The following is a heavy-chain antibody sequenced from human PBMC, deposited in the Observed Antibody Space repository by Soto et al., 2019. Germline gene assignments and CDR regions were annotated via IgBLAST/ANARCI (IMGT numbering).Heavy chain of an antibody. CDR3: AREAEGIVVSRNFDL. J-gene: IGHJ5*02. CDR1: RFTFSSYS. CDR2: ISSSSSYI. D-gene: IGHD6-19*01. Sequence: EVQLMESGGGLVKPGGSLRLSCVASRFTFSSYSMNWVRQAPGKGLEWVSSISSSSSYIYFADAVRGRFTISRDNAKNSVYLQMNSLRAEDTAVYYCAREAEGIVVSRNFDLWGQGTLVTVSS. V-gene: IGHV3-21*01.